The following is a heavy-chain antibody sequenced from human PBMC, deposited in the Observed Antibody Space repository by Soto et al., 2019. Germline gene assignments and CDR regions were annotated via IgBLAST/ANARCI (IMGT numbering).Heavy chain of an antibody. D-gene: IGHD3-10*01. J-gene: IGHJ4*02. V-gene: IGHV1-18*01. CDR3: ARGNTMVRGEILYSFDY. Sequence: QVQLVQSGAEVKKPGASVKVSCKASGYTFTSYGISWVRQAPGQGLEWMGWISAYNGNTNYAQKLQGRVTMTTDTSTSTAYMELRRLRSDDTAVYDCARGNTMVRGEILYSFDYWGQRPPVTVTS. CDR1: GYTFTSYG. CDR2: ISAYNGNT.